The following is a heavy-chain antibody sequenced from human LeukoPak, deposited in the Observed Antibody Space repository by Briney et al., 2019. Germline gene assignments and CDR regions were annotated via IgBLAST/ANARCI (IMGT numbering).Heavy chain of an antibody. CDR3: ARDIDYNIDY. J-gene: IGHJ4*02. CDR1: GYTFTKYG. CDR2: IDTSNGNI. V-gene: IGHV1-18*04. D-gene: IGHD3-9*01. Sequence: ASVKVSCKASGYTFTKYGVSWVRQAPGQGLGWIGWIDTSNGNINYAQNLQGRVTVTTDTSTSTAYMELRSLRSDDTAMYYCARDIDYNIDYWGQGTLVTVSS.